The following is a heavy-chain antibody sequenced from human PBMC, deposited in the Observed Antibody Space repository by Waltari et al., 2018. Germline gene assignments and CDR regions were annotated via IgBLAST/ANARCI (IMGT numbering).Heavy chain of an antibody. V-gene: IGHV1-69-2*01. J-gene: IGHJ4*02. Sequence: EVELVQSGAEVKKPGATVKISCKASGYTFMDYFMHWVQQAPGKGLEWMGRIDPEDGETVYSEKFQGRVTITAATSTDTAYMELSSLTSGDTAVYYCAPLPGGSGQTFDYWGQGTLVTVSS. CDR2: IDPEDGET. CDR1: GYTFMDYF. CDR3: APLPGGSGQTFDY. D-gene: IGHD3-10*01.